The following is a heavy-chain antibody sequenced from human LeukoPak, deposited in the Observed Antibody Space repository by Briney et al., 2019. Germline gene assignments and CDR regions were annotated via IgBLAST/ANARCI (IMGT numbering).Heavy chain of an antibody. CDR1: GGSFSGYH. CDR2: INHSGST. J-gene: IGHJ4*02. Sequence: SETLSLTCAVYGGSFSGYHWSWIRQPPGKGLEWIGEINHSGSTNYNPSLKSRVTISVDTSKNQFSLKLSSVTAADTAVYYCARDNYDFWSGYTYFDYWGQGTLVTVSS. D-gene: IGHD3-3*01. V-gene: IGHV4-34*01. CDR3: ARDNYDFWSGYTYFDY.